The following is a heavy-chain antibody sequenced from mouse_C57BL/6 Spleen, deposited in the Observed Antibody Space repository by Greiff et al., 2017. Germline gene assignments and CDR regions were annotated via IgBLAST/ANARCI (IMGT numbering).Heavy chain of an antibody. CDR2: IRSKSSNYAT. CDR3: VVTTVVATGNWYFDV. CDR1: GFTFNTYA. D-gene: IGHD1-1*01. V-gene: IGHV10-3*01. Sequence: EVKLMESGGGLVQPKGSLKLSCAASGFTFNTYAMHWVRQAPGKGLEWVARIRSKSSNYATYYADSVKDRFTISRDDSQSMLYLQMNNLKTEDTAMYYCVVTTVVATGNWYFDVWGTGTTVTVSS. J-gene: IGHJ1*03.